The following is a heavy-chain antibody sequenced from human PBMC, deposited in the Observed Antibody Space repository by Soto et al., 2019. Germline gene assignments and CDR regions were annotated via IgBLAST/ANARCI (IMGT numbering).Heavy chain of an antibody. J-gene: IGHJ6*02. V-gene: IGHV1-69*13. Sequence: SVKVSCKASGGTFSSYAISWVRQASGQGLEWMGGIIPIFGTANYAQKFQGRVTITADEFTSTAYMELSSLRSEDTAVYYCARGGDIVVVPAALGGYYYYYYGMDVWGQGTTVTVSS. CDR2: IIPIFGTA. CDR1: GGTFSSYA. CDR3: ARGGDIVVVPAALGGYYYYYYGMDV. D-gene: IGHD2-2*01.